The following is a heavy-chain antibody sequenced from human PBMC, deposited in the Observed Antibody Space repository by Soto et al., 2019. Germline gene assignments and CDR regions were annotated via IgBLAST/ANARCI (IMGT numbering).Heavy chain of an antibody. D-gene: IGHD2-2*01. V-gene: IGHV1-3*01. CDR3: AREGCSSTSCYDYYYYMDV. Sequence: ASVKVSCKASGYTFTSYAMHWVRQAPGQRLEWMGWINAGNGNTKYSQKFQGRVTITRDTSASTAYMELSSLRSEDTAVYYCAREGCSSTSCYDYYYYMDVWGKGTTVTVSS. CDR2: INAGNGNT. CDR1: GYTFTSYA. J-gene: IGHJ6*03.